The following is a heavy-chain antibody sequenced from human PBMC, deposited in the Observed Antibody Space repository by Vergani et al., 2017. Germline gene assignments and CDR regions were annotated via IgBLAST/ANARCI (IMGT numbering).Heavy chain of an antibody. D-gene: IGHD5-24*01. CDR2: VIPIFGTA. J-gene: IGHJ2*01. CDR1: LGTFSSYP. CDR3: ARDPLLATIGYFDL. Sequence: QVQLVQSGAEVKKPGSSVKVSCKPSLGTFSSYPIRWLRRAPAHRLDWLCGVIPIFGTANYAQKFQGRVTITADESTSTAYMELSSLRSEDTAVYYCARDPLLATIGYFDLWGRGTLVTVSS. V-gene: IGHV1-69*01.